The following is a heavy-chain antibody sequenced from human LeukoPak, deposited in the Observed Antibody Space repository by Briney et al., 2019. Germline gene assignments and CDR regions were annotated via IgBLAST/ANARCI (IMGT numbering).Heavy chain of an antibody. CDR2: IFYSGST. V-gene: IGHV4-39*01. Sequence: SETLSLTCTVSGASISSSSDYWGWIRQPPGKGLEWIGSIFYSGSTYYNPSLKSRVTMSVDTAKSQFSLKLGSVTAADTAVYYCGRPTSYYGDYMWWGQGALVTVSS. J-gene: IGHJ4*02. CDR1: GASISSSSDY. CDR3: GRPTSYYGDYMW. D-gene: IGHD4-17*01.